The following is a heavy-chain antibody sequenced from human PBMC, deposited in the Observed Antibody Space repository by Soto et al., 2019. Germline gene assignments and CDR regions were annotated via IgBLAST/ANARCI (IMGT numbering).Heavy chain of an antibody. V-gene: IGHV3-66*01. Sequence: GGSLRLSCAASGFTVSSKYMSWVRQAPGKGLEWVSLIQSGGPTYYADSVKGRFTISRDTSENTVHLQMDSLRAEDTAVYYCARDDVLCDGARCYGGPLDVWGKGTTVTVSS. CDR1: GFTVSSKY. D-gene: IGHD2-15*01. J-gene: IGHJ6*03. CDR2: IQSGGPT. CDR3: ARDDVLCDGARCYGGPLDV.